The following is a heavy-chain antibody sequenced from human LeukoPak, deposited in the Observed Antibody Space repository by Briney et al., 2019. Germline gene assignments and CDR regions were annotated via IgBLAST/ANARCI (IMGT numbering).Heavy chain of an antibody. CDR2: INPNSGGT. CDR3: ARGLLRRDFDY. Sequence: GESLKISCKGSGYSFTSYWIGWVRQAPGQGLEWMGWINPNSGGTNSAQKFQGRVTMTRDTSISTAYMELGRLRTDDTAVYYCARGLLRRDFDYWGQGTLVTVSS. CDR1: GYSFTSYW. J-gene: IGHJ4*02. D-gene: IGHD5-12*01. V-gene: IGHV1-2*02.